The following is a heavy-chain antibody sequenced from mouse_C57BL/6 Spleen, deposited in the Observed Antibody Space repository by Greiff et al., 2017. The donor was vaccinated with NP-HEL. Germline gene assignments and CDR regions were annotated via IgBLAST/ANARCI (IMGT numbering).Heavy chain of an antibody. V-gene: IGHV14-4*01. CDR2: IDPENGDT. D-gene: IGHD1-1*01. Sequence: VQLQQSGAELVRPGASVKLSCTASGFNIKDDYMHWVKQRPEQGLEWIGWIDPENGDTEYASKFQGKATITADTSSNTAYLQLSSLTSEDTAVYYCTTGGSNWFAYWGQGTLVTVSA. CDR3: TTGGSNWFAY. CDR1: GFNIKDDY. J-gene: IGHJ3*01.